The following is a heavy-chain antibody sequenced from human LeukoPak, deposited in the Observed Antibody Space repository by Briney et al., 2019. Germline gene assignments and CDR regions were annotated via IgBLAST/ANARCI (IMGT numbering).Heavy chain of an antibody. CDR3: TRTIAGYIDY. V-gene: IGHV6-1*01. CDR2: TYYRSKWYY. Sequence: SQTLSLTCATSGDSVSSNSAAWDWIRQSPSRGLEWLGRTYYRSKWYYGYAVSVKSRITINPDTSKNQFSLQLNSVTPEDTAIYYCTRTIAGYIDYWGQGTLVTVSS. CDR1: GDSVSSNSAA. J-gene: IGHJ4*02. D-gene: IGHD2-2*02.